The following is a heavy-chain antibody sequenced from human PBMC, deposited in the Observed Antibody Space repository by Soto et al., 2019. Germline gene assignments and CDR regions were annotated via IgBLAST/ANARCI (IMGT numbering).Heavy chain of an antibody. D-gene: IGHD2-2*01. V-gene: IGHV4-28*01. J-gene: IGHJ5*02. Sequence: SETLSLTCAVSGYSISSSNWWGWIRQPPGKGLEWIGYIYYSGSTYYNPSLKSRVTMSVDTSKNQFSLKLSSVTAVDTAVYYCARTVPPYCSSTSCSREGWFDPWGQGTLVTVSS. CDR3: ARTVPPYCSSTSCSREGWFDP. CDR2: IYYSGST. CDR1: GYSISSSNW.